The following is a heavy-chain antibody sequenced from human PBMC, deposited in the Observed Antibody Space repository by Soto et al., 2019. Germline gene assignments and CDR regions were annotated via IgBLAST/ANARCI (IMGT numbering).Heavy chain of an antibody. V-gene: IGHV3-23*01. CDR2: ISGNSNST. Sequence: PGGSLRLSCAASGFTFSRHAMSWVRQAPGKGLEWASAISGNSNSTYYADSVKGRFTISRDNSRNTVFLQMNSLRADDTAVYYCAKRVETGSFSPFDFWGQGTLVTVSS. D-gene: IGHD1-26*01. CDR3: AKRVETGSFSPFDF. J-gene: IGHJ4*02. CDR1: GFTFSRHA.